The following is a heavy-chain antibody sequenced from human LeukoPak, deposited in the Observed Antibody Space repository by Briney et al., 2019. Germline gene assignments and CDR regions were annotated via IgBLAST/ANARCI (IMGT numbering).Heavy chain of an antibody. CDR3: ARVGRITMVRGLNGWFDP. V-gene: IGHV1-18*01. D-gene: IGHD3-10*01. Sequence: VASVKVSCKASGYTFTSYGISWVRQAPGQGLEWMGWISAYNGNTNYAQKLQGRVTMTTDTSTSTAYMELRSLRSDDTAVYYCARVGRITMVRGLNGWFDPWGQGTLVTVSS. CDR1: GYTFTSYG. CDR2: ISAYNGNT. J-gene: IGHJ5*02.